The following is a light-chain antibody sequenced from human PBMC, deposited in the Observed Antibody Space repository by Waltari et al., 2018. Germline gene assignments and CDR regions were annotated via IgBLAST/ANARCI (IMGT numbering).Light chain of an antibody. CDR1: SSDVGTYNF. CDR3: CSYAGTYASYV. J-gene: IGLJ1*01. V-gene: IGLV2-11*01. CDR2: DVN. Sequence: QSALTQPRSVSGSPGQSVTIPCTGTSSDVGTYNFVSWYHQHPDKAPKVIIYDVNKRPSGVPDRFSGSKSGNTASLTISGLQAEDEADYYCCSYAGTYASYVFGTGTTVTVL.